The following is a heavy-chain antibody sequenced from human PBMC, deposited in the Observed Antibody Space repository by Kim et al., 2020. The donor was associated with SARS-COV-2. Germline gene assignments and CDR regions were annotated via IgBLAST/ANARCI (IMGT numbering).Heavy chain of an antibody. J-gene: IGHJ6*02. CDR2: ISWNSGSI. Sequence: GGSLRLSCAASGFTFDDYAMHWVRQAPGKGLEWVSGISWNSGSIGYADSVKGRFTISRDNAKNSLYLQMNSLRAEDTALYYCAKDMSPLPYPYNYYYGMDVWGQGTTVTVYS. CDR3: AKDMSPLPYPYNYYYGMDV. CDR1: GFTFDDYA. V-gene: IGHV3-9*01.